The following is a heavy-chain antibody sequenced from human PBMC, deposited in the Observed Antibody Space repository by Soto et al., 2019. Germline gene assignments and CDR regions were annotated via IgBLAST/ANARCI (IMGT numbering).Heavy chain of an antibody. V-gene: IGHV3-30*03. J-gene: IGHJ4*02. Sequence: QVQLVESGGGVVQPGRSLRLSCAASGFTFSSYGMHWVREAPGKGLEWVAVISYDGNNKYYADSVKGRFTMSRDNSASRMDLQLNRLRSENTALYYSVGGKDYFDYRAQGTLVTVS. CDR2: ISYDGNNK. CDR1: GFTFSSYG. D-gene: IGHD3-10*01. CDR3: VGGKDYFDY.